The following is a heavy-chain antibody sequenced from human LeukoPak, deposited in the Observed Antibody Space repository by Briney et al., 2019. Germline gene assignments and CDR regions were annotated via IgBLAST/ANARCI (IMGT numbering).Heavy chain of an antibody. Sequence: GGSLRLSCAASGFTFSSYSMNWVRQAPGKGLEWVSYISSSSSTIYYADSVKGRFTISRDNAKNSLYLQMNSLRAEDTAVYYCARGIVGATYPYYFDYWGQGTLVTVSS. J-gene: IGHJ4*02. CDR3: ARGIVGATYPYYFDY. D-gene: IGHD1-26*01. V-gene: IGHV3-48*01. CDR1: GFTFSSYS. CDR2: ISSSSSTI.